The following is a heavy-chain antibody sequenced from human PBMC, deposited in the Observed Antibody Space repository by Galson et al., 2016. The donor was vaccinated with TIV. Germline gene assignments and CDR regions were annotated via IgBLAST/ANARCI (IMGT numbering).Heavy chain of an antibody. D-gene: IGHD4-17*01. Sequence: SVKVSCKASGYTFTSYDINWVRQATGQGLEWMGWMNPNSGNTGYAQKFRGRATMTRNTSVRTAYMELSSLKSEDTAVYYCARSGDYGDYWGQGTLVTVSS. V-gene: IGHV1-8*02. CDR3: ARSGDYGDY. CDR2: MNPNSGNT. J-gene: IGHJ4*02. CDR1: GYTFTSYD.